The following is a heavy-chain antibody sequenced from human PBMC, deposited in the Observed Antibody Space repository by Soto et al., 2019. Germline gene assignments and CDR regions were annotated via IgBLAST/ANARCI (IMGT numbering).Heavy chain of an antibody. J-gene: IGHJ6*02. Sequence: GGSLRLSCVGSGFTFSNYWMHWVRQAPGKGLEWVSRVKIIGGSTYYADSVKGRFTISRDNSKNTLYLQMNSLRAEDTAVYYCAKYQHPSLIFGVVIEYYYGMDVWGQGTTVTVSS. CDR3: AKYQHPSLIFGVVIEYYYGMDV. CDR2: VKIIGGST. D-gene: IGHD3-3*01. V-gene: IGHV3-23*01. CDR1: GFTFSNYW.